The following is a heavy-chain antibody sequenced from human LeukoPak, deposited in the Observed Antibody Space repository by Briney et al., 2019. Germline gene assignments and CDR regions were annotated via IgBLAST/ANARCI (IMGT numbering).Heavy chain of an antibody. V-gene: IGHV3-48*01. CDR2: ISSSSSTI. CDR3: AREVSFRAAAAGRTVTLYFDY. Sequence: PGGSLRLSCAASGFTFSSYSMNWVRQAPGKGLEWVSYISSSSSTIYYADSVKGRFTISRDNAKNSLYLQMNSLRAEDTAVYYCAREVSFRAAAAGRTVTLYFDYWGQGTLVTVSS. CDR1: GFTFSSYS. D-gene: IGHD6-13*01. J-gene: IGHJ4*02.